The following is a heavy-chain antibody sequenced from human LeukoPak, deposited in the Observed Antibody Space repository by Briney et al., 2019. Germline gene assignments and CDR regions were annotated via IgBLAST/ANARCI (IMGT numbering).Heavy chain of an antibody. Sequence: PSETLSLTCAVYGGSFSGYYWSWIRQPPGKGLEWIGEINHSGSTNYNPSLKSRVTISVDTSKNQFSLKLSSVTAADTAVYYCARDFSGYSSGWYPFDYWGQGTLVTVSS. CDR3: ARDFSGYSSGWYPFDY. CDR1: GGSFSGYY. J-gene: IGHJ4*02. D-gene: IGHD6-19*01. CDR2: INHSGST. V-gene: IGHV4-34*01.